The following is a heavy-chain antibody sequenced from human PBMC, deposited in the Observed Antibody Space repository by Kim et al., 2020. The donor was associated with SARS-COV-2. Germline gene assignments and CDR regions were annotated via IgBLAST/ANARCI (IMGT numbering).Heavy chain of an antibody. CDR1: GGSFSGYY. CDR3: ARYRGASSCSGGSCYSSSVWFDP. V-gene: IGHV4-34*01. Sequence: SETLSLTCAVYGGSFSGYYWSWIRQPPGKGLEWIGEINHSGSTNYNPSLKSRVTISVDTSKNQFSLKLSSVTAADTAVYYCARYRGASSCSGGSCYSSSVWFDPWGQGTLVTVSS. D-gene: IGHD2-15*01. J-gene: IGHJ5*02. CDR2: INHSGST.